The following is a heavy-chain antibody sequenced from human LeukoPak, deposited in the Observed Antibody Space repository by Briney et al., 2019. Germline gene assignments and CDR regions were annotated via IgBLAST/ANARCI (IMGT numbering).Heavy chain of an antibody. CDR3: ARVMRGSQFDY. Sequence: SETLSLTCAVSGYSITSDYYWGWIRQSPGKGLEWIGSTSDGGNTYYNSSLESRVTISRDTSKNQFSLKLTSVTAPDTAVYYCARVMRGSQFDYWGQGTLVTVSS. CDR2: TSDGGNT. D-gene: IGHD3-16*01. V-gene: IGHV4-38-2*01. CDR1: GYSITSDYY. J-gene: IGHJ4*02.